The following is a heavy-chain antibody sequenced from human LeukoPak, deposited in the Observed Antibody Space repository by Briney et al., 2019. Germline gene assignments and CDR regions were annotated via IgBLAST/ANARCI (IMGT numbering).Heavy chain of an antibody. CDR1: GYSITNAYY. V-gene: IGHV4-38-2*02. Sequence: SETLSLTCTVSGYSITNAYYWGWIRQPPGKGLEWIGSIYHSGSTYYNPSLKSRVTMSVDTSKNQFSLKLSSVTAADTAVYYCARGLSYGYHRRRNYFDYWGQGTLVTVSS. J-gene: IGHJ4*02. CDR2: IYHSGST. D-gene: IGHD5-18*01. CDR3: ARGLSYGYHRRRNYFDY.